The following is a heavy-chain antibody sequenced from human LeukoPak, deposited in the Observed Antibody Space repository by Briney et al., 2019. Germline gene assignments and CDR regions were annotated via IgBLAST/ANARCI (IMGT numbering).Heavy chain of an antibody. Sequence: ASVKVSCKASGYTFTSYGISWVRQAPGQGLEWMGWISAYNGNTNYAQKLQGRVTVTTDTSTSTAYMELRSLRSDDTAVYYCARDLMDGSGSYYTNCGYWGQGTLVTVSS. CDR3: ARDLMDGSGSYYTNCGY. CDR2: ISAYNGNT. D-gene: IGHD3-10*01. V-gene: IGHV1-18*01. CDR1: GYTFTSYG. J-gene: IGHJ4*02.